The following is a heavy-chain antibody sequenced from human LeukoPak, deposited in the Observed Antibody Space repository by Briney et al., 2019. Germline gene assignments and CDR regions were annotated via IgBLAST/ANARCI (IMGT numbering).Heavy chain of an antibody. CDR1: GGSFSGYY. Sequence: SETLSLTCAVYGGSFSGYYWSWIRQPPGKGPEWVGEINHSGSTNYNPPLKSRVTISVDTSKNQFSLKLSSLTAADTAVYYCTSNWYFDLWGRGTLVTVSS. J-gene: IGHJ2*01. CDR2: INHSGST. CDR3: TSNWYFDL. V-gene: IGHV4-34*01.